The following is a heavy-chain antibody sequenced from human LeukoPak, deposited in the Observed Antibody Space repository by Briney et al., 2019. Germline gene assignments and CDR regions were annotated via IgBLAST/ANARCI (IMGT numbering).Heavy chain of an antibody. CDR1: GITLTYDW. CDR3: TKERYCASTTCPGAFDL. V-gene: IGHV3-15*01. D-gene: IGHD2-2*01. J-gene: IGHJ3*01. Sequence: GGSLRLSCAASGITLTYDWISWVRQAPGKGLEWVGRIKSKTYGETTDYAAPVKGRFTVSRDDSKNMVALQMNSLKTEDTALYYCTKERYCASTTCPGAFDLWGQGTMVTVSS. CDR2: IKSKTYGETT.